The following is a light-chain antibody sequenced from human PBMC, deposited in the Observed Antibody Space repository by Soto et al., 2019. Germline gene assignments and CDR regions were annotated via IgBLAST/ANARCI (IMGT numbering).Light chain of an antibody. CDR2: IAF. V-gene: IGKV1-5*03. Sequence: DIQMTQSPSTLPASVGDRVTITCRARQRISSWLACYQQNPGKAPKPLIYIAFSLESGVPSRFSGSGTGTEFTLTISSLQPDDFATYYCQQYNSFPTFGHGTKVEIK. CDR3: QQYNSFPT. CDR1: QRISSW. J-gene: IGKJ1*01.